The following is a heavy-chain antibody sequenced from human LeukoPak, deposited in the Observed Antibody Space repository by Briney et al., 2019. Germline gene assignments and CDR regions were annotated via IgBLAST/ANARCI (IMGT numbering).Heavy chain of an antibody. D-gene: IGHD3-10*01. J-gene: IGHJ3*02. Sequence: SETLSLTCAVYGGAFSGYYWSWIRQPPGKGLEWIGEINHSGSTNYNPSLKSRVTISVDTSKNQFSLKQSSVTAADTAVYYCARQPTYYYGSGSPVGAFDIWGQGTMVTVSS. CDR1: GGAFSGYY. CDR2: INHSGST. CDR3: ARQPTYYYGSGSPVGAFDI. V-gene: IGHV4-34*01.